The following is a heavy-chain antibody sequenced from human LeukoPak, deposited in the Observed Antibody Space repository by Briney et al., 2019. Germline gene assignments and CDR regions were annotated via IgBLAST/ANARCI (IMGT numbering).Heavy chain of an antibody. Sequence: GGSLRLSCAASGFTFSSYAMSRVRQAPGKGLEWVPAISGSGGSTYYADSVKGRFTISRDNSKNTLYLQMNSLRAEDTAVYYCAVERFLEWLLLFDYWGQGTLVTVSS. CDR1: GFTFSSYA. CDR2: ISGSGGST. D-gene: IGHD3-3*01. CDR3: AVERFLEWLLLFDY. J-gene: IGHJ4*02. V-gene: IGHV3-23*01.